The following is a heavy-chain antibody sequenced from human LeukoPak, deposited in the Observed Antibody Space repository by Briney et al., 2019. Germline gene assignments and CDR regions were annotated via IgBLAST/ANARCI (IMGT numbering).Heavy chain of an antibody. J-gene: IGHJ4*02. V-gene: IGHV3-9*01. CDR1: GFTFSRYT. CDR3: AKSPDIVVVPAAMHY. CDR2: ISWNSGSI. D-gene: IGHD2-2*01. Sequence: GGSLRLSCAASGFTFSRYTMNWVRQAPGKGLEWVSGISWNSGSIGYADSVKGRFTISRDNAKNSLYLQMNSLRAEDTALYYCAKSPDIVVVPAAMHYWGQGTLVTVSS.